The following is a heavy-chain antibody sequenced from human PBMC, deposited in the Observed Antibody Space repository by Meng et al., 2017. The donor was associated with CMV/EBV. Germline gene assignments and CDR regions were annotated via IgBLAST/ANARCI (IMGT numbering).Heavy chain of an antibody. Sequence: CKASGYTFTGYYMHWVRQAPGQGLEWMGWINPNSGGTNYAQKFQGRVTMTRDTSISTAYMELSRLRSDDTAVYYCARTKQWLVVFDYWGQGTLVTVSS. J-gene: IGHJ4*02. CDR3: ARTKQWLVVFDY. CDR2: INPNSGGT. D-gene: IGHD6-19*01. CDR1: GYTFTGYY. V-gene: IGHV1-2*02.